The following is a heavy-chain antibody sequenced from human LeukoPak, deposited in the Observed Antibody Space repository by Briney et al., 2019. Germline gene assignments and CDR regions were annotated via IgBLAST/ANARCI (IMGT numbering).Heavy chain of an antibody. CDR2: VSWNGSRT. J-gene: IGHJ4*02. CDR3: ARDYADYVGYFFFDY. D-gene: IGHD4-17*01. CDR1: GFTFSNSD. V-gene: IGHV3-35*02. Sequence: PGGSLRLSCAASGFTFSNSDMNWVHQAPGKGLEWVSGVSWNGSRTHYADSVKGQFIISRDNSRNTLYLQMNSLRAEDTAVYYCARDYADYVGYFFFDYWGQGTLVTVSS.